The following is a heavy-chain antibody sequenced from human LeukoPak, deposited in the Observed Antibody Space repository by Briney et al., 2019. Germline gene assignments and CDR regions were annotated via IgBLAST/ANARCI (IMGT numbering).Heavy chain of an antibody. CDR1: GGSISSGDYY. D-gene: IGHD3-3*01. CDR2: IYYSGST. CDR3: ARIDFWSGYYNHDAFDI. V-gene: IGHV4-61*08. J-gene: IGHJ3*02. Sequence: PSETLSLTCTVSGGSISSGDYYWSWIRQPPGKGLEWIGYIYYSGSTNYNPSLKSRVTISVDTSKNQFSLKLSSVTAADTAVYYCARIDFWSGYYNHDAFDIWGQGTMVTVSS.